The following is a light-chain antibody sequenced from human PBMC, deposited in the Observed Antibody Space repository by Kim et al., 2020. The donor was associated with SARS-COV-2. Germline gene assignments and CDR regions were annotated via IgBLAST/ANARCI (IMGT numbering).Light chain of an antibody. CDR3: CSYAGRSTYV. J-gene: IGLJ1*01. CDR2: EVS. CDR1: SSDVGGYNL. Sequence: GQSITISCTGASSDVGGYNLVAWYQQLPGKVPKLIIYEVSERPSGVSHRFFGPKSGNTASLTISGLQTEDEADYYCCSYAGRSTYVFGSGTKVTVL. V-gene: IGLV2-23*02.